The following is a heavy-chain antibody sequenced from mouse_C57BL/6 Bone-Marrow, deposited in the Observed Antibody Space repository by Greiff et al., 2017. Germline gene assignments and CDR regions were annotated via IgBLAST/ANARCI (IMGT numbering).Heavy chain of an antibody. V-gene: IGHV1-55*01. CDR3: ARPDYSNYWYFDV. J-gene: IGHJ1*03. CDR1: GYTFTSYW. D-gene: IGHD2-5*01. CDR2: IYPGSGST. Sequence: QVHVKQPGAELVKPGASVKMSCKASGYTFTSYWITWVKQRPGQGLEWIGDIYPGSGSTNYNEKFKSKATLTVDTSSSTAYMQLSSLTSEDSAVYYGARPDYSNYWYFDVGGRGTTVTVSS.